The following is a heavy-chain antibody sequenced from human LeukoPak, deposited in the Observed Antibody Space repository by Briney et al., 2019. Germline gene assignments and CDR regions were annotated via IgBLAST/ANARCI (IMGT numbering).Heavy chain of an antibody. Sequence: GASVTVSCKASGYTFTNHDINWVRQASGQGLEWMGWMNPKSGNTGYLQKFQGRVTMTRDTSMSTAFMELSSLTSEDTAVYYCARGVNSQGTAMVLFDYWGQGSLVTVSA. CDR2: MNPKSGNT. J-gene: IGHJ4*02. CDR1: GYTFTNHD. D-gene: IGHD5-18*01. V-gene: IGHV1-8*01. CDR3: ARGVNSQGTAMVLFDY.